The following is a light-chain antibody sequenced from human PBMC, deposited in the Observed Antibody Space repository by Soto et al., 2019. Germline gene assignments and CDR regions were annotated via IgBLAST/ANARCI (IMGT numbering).Light chain of an antibody. CDR2: GAS. J-gene: IGKJ5*01. V-gene: IGKV3-11*01. CDR3: QQRNVWPPIT. Sequence: IVLTQSPATLSLSPGERASLSCRASQSVSSYLAWYQQKPGQAPRLVIYGASSRANGVPARFGGSGSGTDLTLTINSLEPEDFAVYYCQQRNVWPPITFGQGTRLEIK. CDR1: QSVSSY.